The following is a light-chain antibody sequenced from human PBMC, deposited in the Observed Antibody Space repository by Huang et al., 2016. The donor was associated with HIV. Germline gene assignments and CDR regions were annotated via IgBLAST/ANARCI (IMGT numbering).Light chain of an antibody. CDR2: DAS. CDR1: QSISTN. V-gene: IGKV3-15*01. Sequence: EVVMTQSPVTLSVSPGESATLSCRASQSISTNLAWYQQRPGQAPRLVGYDASTRAAGFTDRFSGSGSGTEFTLTISGIQSEDSAVYYCQQYNIWPRLTFGGGTKVEIK. J-gene: IGKJ4*01. CDR3: QQYNIWPRLT.